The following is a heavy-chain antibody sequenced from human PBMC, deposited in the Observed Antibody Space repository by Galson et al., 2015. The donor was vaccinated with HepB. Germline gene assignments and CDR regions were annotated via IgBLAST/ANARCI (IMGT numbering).Heavy chain of an antibody. CDR2: IDWDDGE. D-gene: IGHD6-13*01. CDR3: ARITASSTTWSLVGDY. J-gene: IGHJ4*02. V-gene: IGHV2-70*11. Sequence: PALGKPTQTLTLTCTFSGFSLSTSGMCVSWIRQPPGKALEWLARIDWDDGEYYSTSLKTRLSISKDTSRNQVVLTMTNMDPVDTATYYCARITASSTTWSLVGDYWGQGTLVTVSS. CDR1: GFSLSTSGMC.